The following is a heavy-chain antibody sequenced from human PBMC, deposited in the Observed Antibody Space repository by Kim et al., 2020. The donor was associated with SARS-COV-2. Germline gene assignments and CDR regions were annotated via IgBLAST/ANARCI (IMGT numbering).Heavy chain of an antibody. D-gene: IGHD3-22*01. V-gene: IGHV3-7*04. J-gene: IGHJ4*02. CDR3: ARGYYDSSAPGGDFDY. Sequence: SVKGRFTISRDKAKNLVYLQRNSLRAEDTAVYYWARGYYDSSAPGGDFDYWGQGSLVTVSS.